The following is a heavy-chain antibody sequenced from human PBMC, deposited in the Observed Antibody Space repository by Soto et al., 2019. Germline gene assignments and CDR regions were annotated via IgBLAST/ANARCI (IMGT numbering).Heavy chain of an antibody. CDR2: IKTKTDGGTT. V-gene: IGHV3-15*01. CDR3: TTDLRWEQWLLQSI. CDR1: GLSFSNAW. D-gene: IGHD6-19*01. Sequence: EVQLVESGGGLVKPGGSLRISCAASGLSFSNAWMSWVRQAPGKGLEWVGRIKTKTDGGTTDYAAPVKGRFTISRNDSKDTLYLQMSSLKTKDTAVYHCTTDLRWEQWLLQSIWGQGTMVTVSS. J-gene: IGHJ3*02.